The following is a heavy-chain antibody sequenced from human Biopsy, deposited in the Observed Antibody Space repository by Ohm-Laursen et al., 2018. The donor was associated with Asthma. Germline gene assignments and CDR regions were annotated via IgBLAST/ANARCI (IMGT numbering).Heavy chain of an antibody. J-gene: IGHJ5*02. Sequence: SLRLSCAASGFNLNTYSVSWVRQAPGEGLAWVATLSHDNNYKGYADSAKGRFTISRDFSKTSVYLQMNSLRLEDTAFYYCARDGEFGDYLWFDPRGQGTLVTVSS. CDR3: ARDGEFGDYLWFDP. CDR1: GFNLNTYS. D-gene: IGHD4-17*01. CDR2: LSHDNNYK. V-gene: IGHV3-30*04.